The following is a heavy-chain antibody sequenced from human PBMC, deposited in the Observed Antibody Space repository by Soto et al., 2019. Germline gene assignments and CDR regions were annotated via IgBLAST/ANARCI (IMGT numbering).Heavy chain of an antibody. V-gene: IGHV3-23*01. Sequence: EVHLLESGGDLVQPGGSLRLSCAASGFTFSTYAMTWVRQAPGKGLEWVSRISGSGDTTYYADSVKGRFTISRDNSKMNLHIDSLRDGDTDLYFWMEEWRRKFCPCMEVWGQGNTV. CDR1: GFTFSTYA. CDR3: MEEWRRKFCPCMEV. J-gene: IGHJ6*02. CDR2: ISGSGDTT. D-gene: IGHD3-3*01.